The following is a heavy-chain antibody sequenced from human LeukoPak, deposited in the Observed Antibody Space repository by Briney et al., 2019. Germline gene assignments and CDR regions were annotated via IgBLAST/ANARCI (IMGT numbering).Heavy chain of an antibody. CDR1: GYSFTSYW. J-gene: IGHJ3*02. Sequence: GESLKISCKGSGYSFTSYWIGWVRQMPGKGLEWMGIIYPHDSDTRYSPSFQGQVTISADKSISTAYPQWSSLKASDTAMYYCARTETYYGSGSYFDAFDIWGQGTMVTVSS. CDR3: ARTETYYGSGSYFDAFDI. V-gene: IGHV5-51*01. CDR2: IYPHDSDT. D-gene: IGHD3-10*01.